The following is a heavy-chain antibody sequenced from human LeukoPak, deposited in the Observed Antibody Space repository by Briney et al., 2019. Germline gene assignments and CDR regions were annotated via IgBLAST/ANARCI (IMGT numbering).Heavy chain of an antibody. CDR1: GFTFSSYS. D-gene: IGHD4-17*01. V-gene: IGHV3-21*01. J-gene: IGHJ4*02. CDR2: ISSSSSYI. Sequence: GGSLRLSCAASGFTFSSYSMNWVRQAPGKGLEWVSSISSSSSYIYYADSVKGRFTISRDNSKNTLYLQMNSLRAEDTAVYYCAKPRFDYGDHNDYWGQGTLVTVSS. CDR3: AKPRFDYGDHNDY.